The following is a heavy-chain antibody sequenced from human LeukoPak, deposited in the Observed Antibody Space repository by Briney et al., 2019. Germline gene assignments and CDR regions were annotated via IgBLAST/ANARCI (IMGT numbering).Heavy chain of an antibody. Sequence: GGSLRLSCAASGFSFSGSWMHWVRQAPGKGLVWVSLISSDGSTTTYADSVKGRFTISRDNAKNTVYLQMNSLRAEDTAVYYCARRSGSTFSYYFDYWGQGTLVTFSS. J-gene: IGHJ4*02. CDR2: ISSDGSTT. D-gene: IGHD3-10*01. V-gene: IGHV3-74*03. CDR3: ARRSGSTFSYYFDY. CDR1: GFSFSGSW.